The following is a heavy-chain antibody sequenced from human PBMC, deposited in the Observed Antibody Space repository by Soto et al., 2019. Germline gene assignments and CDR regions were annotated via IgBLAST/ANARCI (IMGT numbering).Heavy chain of an antibody. Sequence: ASETLSLTCTVSGGSISSYYWSWIRQPPGKGLEWIGYIYYSGSTNYNPSLKSRVTISVDTSKNQFSLKLSSVTAADTAVYYCARRYYDSSGYFWWFDPWGQGTLVTVSS. J-gene: IGHJ5*02. CDR2: IYYSGST. CDR3: ARRYYDSSGYFWWFDP. CDR1: GGSISSYY. D-gene: IGHD3-22*01. V-gene: IGHV4-59*08.